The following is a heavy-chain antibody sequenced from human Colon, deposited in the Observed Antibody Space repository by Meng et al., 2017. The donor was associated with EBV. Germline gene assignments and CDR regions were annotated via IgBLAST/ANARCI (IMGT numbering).Heavy chain of an antibody. CDR1: GGSISSSGYY. J-gene: IGHJ4*02. D-gene: IGHD5-18*01. Sequence: QVQLQESGPGLVKPSPTLSPTCGVSGGSISSSGYYWSWLRQPPGKGLEWIGYSYYSGSTYYNPSLKSRVTISVDTSNNQSSLKLKSVTAADTAVYYCVRYSYGFDYWGQGTLVTVSS. V-gene: IGHV4-30-4*01. CDR2: SYYSGST. CDR3: VRYSYGFDY.